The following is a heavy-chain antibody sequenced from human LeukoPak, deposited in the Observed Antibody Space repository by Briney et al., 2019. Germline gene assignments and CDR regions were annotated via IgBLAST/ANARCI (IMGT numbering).Heavy chain of an antibody. CDR1: GFTFSSYA. D-gene: IGHD5-18*01. J-gene: IGHJ4*02. CDR3: ARVLAGGRGYSNGPLGY. Sequence: GGSLRLSCAASGFTFSSYAMHWVRQAPGKGLEWVAVISYDGSNKYYADSVKGRFTISRDNSKNTLYLQMNSLRAEDTAVYYCARVLAGGRGYSNGPLGYWGQGTLVTVSS. CDR2: ISYDGSNK. V-gene: IGHV3-30-3*01.